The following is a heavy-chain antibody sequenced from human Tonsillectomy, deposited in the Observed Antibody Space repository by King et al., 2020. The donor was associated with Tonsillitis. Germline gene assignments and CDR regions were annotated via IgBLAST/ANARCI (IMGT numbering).Heavy chain of an antibody. V-gene: IGHV3-74*01. J-gene: IGHJ4*02. CDR3: ATVFEY. CDR2: INEDGSGT. CDR1: GFTFSSNW. Sequence: VQLVESGGDLVQPGGSLRLSCAASGFTFSSNWMHWVRQAPGKGLVWVSRINEDGSGTSYADSVKGRFTVSRDNAKNTLYLQMNSLRAEDTAVYYCATVFEYWGRGTLVTVSS.